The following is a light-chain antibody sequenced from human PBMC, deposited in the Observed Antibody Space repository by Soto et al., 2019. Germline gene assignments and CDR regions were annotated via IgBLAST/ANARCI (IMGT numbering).Light chain of an antibody. V-gene: IGLV2-14*01. CDR1: SSDVGGYNY. J-gene: IGLJ1*01. CDR3: SSYRSSSTPYV. Sequence: QSALTQPASVSGSPGQSITISCTGTSSDVGGYNYVSWYQQHPGKAPKLMIYDVSNRPSGVSNRFSGSKSGNTASLTISGLQAEGEADYYCSSYRSSSTPYVFGTGTKVTV. CDR2: DVS.